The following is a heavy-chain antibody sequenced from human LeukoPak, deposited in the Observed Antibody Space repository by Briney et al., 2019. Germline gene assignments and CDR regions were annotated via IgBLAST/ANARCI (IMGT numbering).Heavy chain of an antibody. V-gene: IGHV4-30-4*08. CDR2: IYYSGST. CDR3: ARGKPPPLGLFDY. CDR1: GGSISSGDYY. D-gene: IGHD7-27*01. Sequence: SETLSLTCTVSGGSISSGDYYWSWIRQPPGKGLEWIGYIYYSGSTYYNPSLKSRVTISVDTSKNQFSLKLSSVTAADTAVYYCARGKPPPLGLFDYWGQGTLVTVSS. J-gene: IGHJ4*02.